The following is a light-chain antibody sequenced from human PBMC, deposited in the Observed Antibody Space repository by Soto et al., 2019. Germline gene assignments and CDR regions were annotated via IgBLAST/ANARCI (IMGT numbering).Light chain of an antibody. CDR3: LQYWDYSWT. CDR2: STS. CDR1: QVIGNPY. J-gene: IGKJ1*01. V-gene: IGKV1-17*01. Sequence: IQMAQSPSSLSASVGDRVTVTCRVSQVIGNPYIGWYQQRVGRPPKRLIYSTSALQSGVPWRFSGSGSGTEFRLTISSLQPEDSATYYCLQYWDYSWTFGQGTKVDIK.